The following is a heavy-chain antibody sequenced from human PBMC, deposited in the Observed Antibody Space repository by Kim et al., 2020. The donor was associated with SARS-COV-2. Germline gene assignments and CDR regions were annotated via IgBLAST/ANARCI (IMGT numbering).Heavy chain of an antibody. CDR1: GFTFDDYA. CDR2: ISWNSGSI. J-gene: IGHJ4*02. Sequence: GGSLRLSCAASGFTFDDYAMHWVRQAPGKGLEWVSGISWNSGSIGYADSVKGRFTISRDNAKNSLYLQMNSLRAEDTALYYCAKDIGRNQGSEIVNWGQGTLVTVSS. D-gene: IGHD1-1*01. V-gene: IGHV3-9*01. CDR3: AKDIGRNQGSEIVN.